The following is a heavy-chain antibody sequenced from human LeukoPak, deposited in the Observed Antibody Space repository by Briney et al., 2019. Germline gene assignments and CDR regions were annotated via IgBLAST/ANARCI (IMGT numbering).Heavy chain of an antibody. CDR2: ISSSSSYI. J-gene: IGHJ6*02. CDR1: GFTFSSYS. D-gene: IGHD2-8*01. CDR3: ARDSNGVGYYYGMDV. V-gene: IGHV3-21*04. Sequence: GGSLRLSCAASGFTFSSYSMNWVRQAPGKGLEWVSSISSSSSYIYYADSVKGRFTISRDNAKNSLYLQMNSLRAEDTAVYYCARDSNGVGYYYGMDVWGQGTTVTVSS.